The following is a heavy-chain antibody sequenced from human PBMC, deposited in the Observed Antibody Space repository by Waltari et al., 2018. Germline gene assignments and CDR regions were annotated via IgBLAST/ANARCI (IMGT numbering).Heavy chain of an antibody. D-gene: IGHD5-12*01. CDR1: GGSFSGYY. J-gene: IGHJ6*02. CDR2: INHSGST. V-gene: IGHV4-34*01. CDR3: ARDPGYSGYDPYYYYGMDV. Sequence: QVQLQQWGAGLLKPSETLSLTCAVYGGSFSGYYWSWIRQPPGKGLEWLGEINHSGSTNYNPSLKSRVTISVDTSKNQFSLKLSSVTAADTAVYYCARDPGYSGYDPYYYYGMDVWGQGTTVTVSS.